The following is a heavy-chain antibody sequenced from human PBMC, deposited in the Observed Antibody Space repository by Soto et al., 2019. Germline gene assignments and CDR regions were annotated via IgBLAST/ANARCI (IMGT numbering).Heavy chain of an antibody. CDR3: ARGVSAGVXY. J-gene: IGHJ4*02. V-gene: IGHV1-8*01. Sequence: VASVKVSCKASGYSFTSLDINWVRQTAGQGLEWMGWMQPSTGRTGYAQKFQGRVTMTRDTSINTAYMELTTLTSDDTAFYYCARGVSAGVXYWGQGTLVTVSS. D-gene: IGHD1-26*01. CDR2: MQPSTGRT. CDR1: GYSFTSLD.